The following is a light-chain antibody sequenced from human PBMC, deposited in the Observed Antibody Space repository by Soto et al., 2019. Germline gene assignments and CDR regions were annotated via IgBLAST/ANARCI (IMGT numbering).Light chain of an antibody. J-gene: IGKJ4*01. CDR1: QAIYNY. V-gene: IGKV1-27*01. Sequence: DIQMTQSPSSLSASVGDRVTITFRASQAIYNYLAWYQQKPGKVPTLLISAASTLQSGVPSRFSGSGSGTDFTLTISSLQPEDVATYYCQKFSAVPTFGGGTKVEI. CDR2: AAS. CDR3: QKFSAVPT.